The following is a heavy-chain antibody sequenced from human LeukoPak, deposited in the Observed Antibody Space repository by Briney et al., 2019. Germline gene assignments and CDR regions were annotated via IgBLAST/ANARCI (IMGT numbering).Heavy chain of an antibody. CDR3: ARSSGYDYHDAFDI. CDR2: IYYSGST. J-gene: IGHJ3*02. CDR1: GGSISSYY. Sequence: PSGTLSLTCTVSGGSISSYYWSWIRQPPGKGLEWIGYIYYSGSTNYNPSLKSRVTISVDTSKNQFSLKLSSVTAADTAVYYCARSSGYDYHDAFDIWGQGTMVTVSS. V-gene: IGHV4-59*01. D-gene: IGHD5-12*01.